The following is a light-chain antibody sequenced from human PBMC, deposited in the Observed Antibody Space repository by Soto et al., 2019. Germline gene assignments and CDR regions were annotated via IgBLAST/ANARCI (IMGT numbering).Light chain of an antibody. CDR2: DAS. V-gene: IGKV1-33*01. CDR3: QKHDDVPL. J-gene: IGKJ3*01. Sequence: DLQLTQSPSSLSASVGDRVTITCQASQDISNHLNWYQKKPGKAHNLLIYDASDLATGVPSRFSGGGSGTFFSFTINSLQPEDIATYSCQKHDDVPLLGPGTQVAIK. CDR1: QDISNH.